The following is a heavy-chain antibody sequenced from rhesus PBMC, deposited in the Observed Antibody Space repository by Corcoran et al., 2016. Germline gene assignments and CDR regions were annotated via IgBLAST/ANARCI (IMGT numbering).Heavy chain of an antibody. V-gene: IGHV4-65*01. CDR1: GGSVSSSNW. Sequence: QVQLQESGPGLVKPSETLSLTCAVSGGSVSSSNWWSWIRQPPGKGLEWIGYLSGSSGSTYYNPSLKSRVTISTDTSKIQFSLKLRSVTAADTAVYYCARVIYGNSQEDYWGQGVLVTVSS. CDR2: LSGSSGST. CDR3: ARVIYGNSQEDY. J-gene: IGHJ4*01. D-gene: IGHD4-35*01.